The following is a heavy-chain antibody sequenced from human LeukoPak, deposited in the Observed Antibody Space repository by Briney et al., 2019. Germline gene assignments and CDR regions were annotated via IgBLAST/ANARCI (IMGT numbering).Heavy chain of an antibody. CDR2: IYSTGST. CDR1: AASIRNNH. V-gene: IGHV4-4*08. CDR3: ASRFYYDGHHDS. Sequence: SETLSLTCTVSAASIRNNHWSWIRQPPGEGLEWIGYIYSTGSTSYNPSLKRRCTISVDTSKNQFSLNLTSVPAADTAVYYCASRFYYDGHHDSWGQGTLVTVSS. J-gene: IGHJ4*02. D-gene: IGHD3-22*01.